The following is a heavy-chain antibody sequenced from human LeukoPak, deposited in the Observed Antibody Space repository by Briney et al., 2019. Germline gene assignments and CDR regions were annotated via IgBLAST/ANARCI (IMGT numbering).Heavy chain of an antibody. D-gene: IGHD2-2*01. J-gene: IGHJ1*01. CDR1: GFSFSSYW. CDR3: AKDVGPASRGLAEYFQH. CDR2: LNTDGSST. V-gene: IGHV3-74*01. Sequence: PGGSLRLSCAASGFSFSSYWMHWVRQAPGKGLVWVSRLNTDGSSTNYADSVKGRFTISRDNSKNTLYLQMNSLRDEDTAVYYCAKDVGPASRGLAEYFQHWGQGTLVTVSS.